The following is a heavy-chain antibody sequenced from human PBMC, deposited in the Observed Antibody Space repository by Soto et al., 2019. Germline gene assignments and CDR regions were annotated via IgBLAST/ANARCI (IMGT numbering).Heavy chain of an antibody. V-gene: IGHV3-73*01. CDR2: IRSKTNSYAT. CDR3: TSHLVELSFPRAFDI. D-gene: IGHD3-16*02. J-gene: IGHJ3*02. Sequence: EVQLVESGGGLVQPGGSLKLSCAASGFTVSGSAVHWVRQASGKGLEWVGRIRSKTNSYATAYAASVKGRFTISRDDSKNTAYLQMNSLKTEDTAVYYCTSHLVELSFPRAFDILGQGTMGTVSS. CDR1: GFTVSGSA.